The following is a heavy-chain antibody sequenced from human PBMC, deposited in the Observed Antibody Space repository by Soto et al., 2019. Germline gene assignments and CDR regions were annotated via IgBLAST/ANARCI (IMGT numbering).Heavy chain of an antibody. CDR3: ASSRDFWSGYYTVYFQH. J-gene: IGHJ1*01. Sequence: ASVKVSCKASGYTFTSYAMHWVRQAPGQRLEWMGWINAGNGNTKYSQKFQGRVTITRDTSASTAYMELSSLRSEDTAVYYCASSRDFWSGYYTVYFQHWGQGTLVTVSS. CDR2: INAGNGNT. CDR1: GYTFTSYA. D-gene: IGHD3-3*01. V-gene: IGHV1-3*01.